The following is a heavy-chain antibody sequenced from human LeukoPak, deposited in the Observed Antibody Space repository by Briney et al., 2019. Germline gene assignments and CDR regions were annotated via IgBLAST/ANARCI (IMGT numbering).Heavy chain of an antibody. V-gene: IGHV3-48*02. D-gene: IGHD3-22*01. CDR2: ISSSGSTT. J-gene: IGHJ4*02. Sequence: GGSLRLSCVASGFTFSSYSMNWVSQAPGKGLEWVSYISSSGSTTYYADSVKGRFTISRDNARNSLYLQMNSLRDEDTAVYYYAKKADSSGYEEDYWGQGTLVTVSS. CDR3: AKKADSSGYEEDY. CDR1: GFTFSSYS.